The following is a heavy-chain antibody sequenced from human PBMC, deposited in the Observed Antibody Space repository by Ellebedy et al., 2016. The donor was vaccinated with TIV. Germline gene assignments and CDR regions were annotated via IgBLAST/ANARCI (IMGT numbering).Heavy chain of an antibody. D-gene: IGHD3-9*01. V-gene: IGHV3-23*01. Sequence: GESLKISCAASGFTFRSEWMSWVRQAPGKGLEWVSGISGFEQTTHYADSVEGRFAISRDNSKNTLFLQMNSLRAEDTAVYYCAKPYDILISPFHHWGQGTLVTVSS. CDR3: AKPYDILISPFHH. CDR2: ISGFEQTT. J-gene: IGHJ1*01. CDR1: GFTFRSEW.